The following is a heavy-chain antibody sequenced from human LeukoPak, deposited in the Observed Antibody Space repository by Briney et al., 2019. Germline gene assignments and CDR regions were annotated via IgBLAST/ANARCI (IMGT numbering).Heavy chain of an antibody. CDR1: GFTFNTYT. J-gene: IGHJ4*02. Sequence: GGSLRLSCAASGFTFNTYTMNWVRQAPGKGLEWVSSISSSSVYIYYADSVKGRFTISRDNAKNSLYLQMNSLRAEDTAVYYCAKDSYYYDSSGYFDYWGQGTLVTVSS. D-gene: IGHD3-22*01. V-gene: IGHV3-21*01. CDR2: ISSSSVYI. CDR3: AKDSYYYDSSGYFDY.